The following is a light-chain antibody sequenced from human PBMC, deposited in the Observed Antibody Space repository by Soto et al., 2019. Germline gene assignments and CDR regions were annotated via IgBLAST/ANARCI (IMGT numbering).Light chain of an antibody. CDR3: QSYDSSLSGYV. CDR1: SSNIGAGYD. CDR2: RNN. J-gene: IGLJ1*01. Sequence: QPVLTQPPSVSGAPGQRVTISCTGSSSNIGAGYDVHWYQRLPGTAPKLLIYRNNNRPSEVPDRFSGSKSGTSASLAITGLQAEDEADYYCQSYDSSLSGYVFGTGTKVTVL. V-gene: IGLV1-40*01.